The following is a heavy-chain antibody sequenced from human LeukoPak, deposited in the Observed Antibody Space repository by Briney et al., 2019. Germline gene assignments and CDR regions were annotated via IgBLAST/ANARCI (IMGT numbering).Heavy chain of an antibody. CDR1: GGSISNCY. CDR3: ARGAGGATEEALDS. D-gene: IGHD1-26*01. V-gene: IGHV4-4*07. CDR2: IYSTGST. Sequence: SETLSLTCTVSGGSISNCYWSWIRQPAGKGLEWIGRIYSTGSTNYNPSLKSRVTMSVDTSKNQFSLKPSSVTAADTAVYYCARGAGGATEEALDSWGQGTLVTVSS. J-gene: IGHJ4*02.